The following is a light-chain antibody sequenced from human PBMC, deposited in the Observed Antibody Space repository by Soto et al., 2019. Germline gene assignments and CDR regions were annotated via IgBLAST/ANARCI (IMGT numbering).Light chain of an antibody. V-gene: IGKV3-20*01. J-gene: IGKJ1*01. CDR2: GAS. Sequence: ESVFTQSPITPSLAPREVAPLSCSPLQSVSSSYLAWYQQKPGQAPRLLIYGASSRATGIPDRFSGSGSGTDFTLTISRLEPEDFAVYYCQQYGSSPPKTFGQGTKVDIK. CDR3: QQYGSSPPKT. CDR1: QSVSSSY.